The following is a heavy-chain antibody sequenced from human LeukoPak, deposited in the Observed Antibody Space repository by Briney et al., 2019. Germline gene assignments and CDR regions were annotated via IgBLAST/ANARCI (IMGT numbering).Heavy chain of an antibody. J-gene: IGHJ4*02. CDR3: ARAQWELLIGFDY. Sequence: SETLSLTCTVSGGSIRSYYWSWIRQPPGKGLEWIGYIYYSGSTNYNPSLKSRVTISVDTSKNQFSLKLSSVTAADTAVYYCARAQWELLIGFDYWGQGTLVTVSS. V-gene: IGHV4-59*01. CDR1: GGSIRSYY. CDR2: IYYSGST. D-gene: IGHD1-26*01.